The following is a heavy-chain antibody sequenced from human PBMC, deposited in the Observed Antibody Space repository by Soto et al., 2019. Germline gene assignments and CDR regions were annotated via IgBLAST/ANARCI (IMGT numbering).Heavy chain of an antibody. CDR1: GGTFSSYA. J-gene: IGHJ4*02. CDR2: IIPIFGTA. Sequence: QVQLVQSGAEVKKPGSSVKVSCKASGGTFSSYAISWVRQAPGQGLEWMGGIIPIFGTANYAQKFQGRVTITADESTSTAYMELSSLRSEDTAVYYCARVAPSYCSGSSCYSEGVWIDYWGQGTLVTVSS. D-gene: IGHD2-15*01. CDR3: ARVAPSYCSGSSCYSEGVWIDY. V-gene: IGHV1-69*01.